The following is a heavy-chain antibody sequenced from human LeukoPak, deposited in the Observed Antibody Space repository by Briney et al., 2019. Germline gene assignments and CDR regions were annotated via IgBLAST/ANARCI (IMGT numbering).Heavy chain of an antibody. CDR2: ISAYNGNT. V-gene: IGHV1-18*01. Sequence: GASVKVSCKASGYTFTSYGISWVRQAPGQGLEWMGWISAYNGNTNYAQKLQGRVTMTTDTSTGTAYMELRSLRSEDTAVYYCARGGTDYYDSSGYHDAFDIWGQGTMVTVSS. CDR3: ARGGTDYYDSSGYHDAFDI. D-gene: IGHD3-22*01. J-gene: IGHJ3*02. CDR1: GYTFTSYG.